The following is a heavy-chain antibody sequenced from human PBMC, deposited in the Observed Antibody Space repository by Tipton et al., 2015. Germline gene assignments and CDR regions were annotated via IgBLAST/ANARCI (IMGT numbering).Heavy chain of an antibody. CDR1: GGSISSGGFS. CDR2: IYQGGST. D-gene: IGHD5-12*01. CDR3: ARSGYTYGMDV. Sequence: LTCAVSGGSISSGGFSWSWIRQPPGKGLEWIGYIYQGGSTNYNPSLKSRVTMSVDRPKNQFSLKLTSVTAADTAVYYCARSGYTYGMDVWGQGTTVTVSS. J-gene: IGHJ6*02. V-gene: IGHV4-30-2*01.